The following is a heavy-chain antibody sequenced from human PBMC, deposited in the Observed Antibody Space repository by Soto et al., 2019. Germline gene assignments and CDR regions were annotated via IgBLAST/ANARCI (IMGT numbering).Heavy chain of an antibody. J-gene: IGHJ6*02. D-gene: IGHD2-15*01. CDR2: ISSSSSYI. CDR3: ARDLYDLVVAATGGMDV. Sequence: GGSLRLSCAASGFTFSSYSMDWVRQAPGKGLEWVSSISSSSSYIYYADSVKGRFTISRDNAKNSLYLQMNSLRAEDTAVYYCARDLYDLVVAATGGMDVWGQGTTVTVSS. CDR1: GFTFSSYS. V-gene: IGHV3-21*01.